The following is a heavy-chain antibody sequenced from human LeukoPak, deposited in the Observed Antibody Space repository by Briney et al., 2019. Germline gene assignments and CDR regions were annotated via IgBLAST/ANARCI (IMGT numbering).Heavy chain of an antibody. V-gene: IGHV1-8*01. CDR1: GYTFTSYD. CDR3: ARGRSSYHAFDI. J-gene: IGHJ3*02. CDR2: MNPNSGNT. Sequence: GASVKVSCKASGYTFTSYDINWVRQATGQGREWMGWMNPNSGNTGYAQKFQGRVTMNRNTSISTAYIELSSLRSEDTAVYYCARGRSSYHAFDIWGQGTMVTVSS. D-gene: IGHD6-13*01.